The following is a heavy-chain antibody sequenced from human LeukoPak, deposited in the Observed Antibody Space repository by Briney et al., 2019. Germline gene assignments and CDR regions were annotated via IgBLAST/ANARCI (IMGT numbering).Heavy chain of an antibody. J-gene: IGHJ2*01. CDR2: IYYSGST. CDR3: ARDDCSGGSCYLPSGYFDL. V-gene: IGHV4-59*01. Sequence: PSETLSLTCTVSGGSISSYYWSWIRQPPGKGLEWIGYIYYSGSTNYNPSLKSRVTISVDTSKNQFFLKLSSVTAADTAVYYCARDDCSGGSCYLPSGYFDLWGRGTLVTVSS. D-gene: IGHD2-15*01. CDR1: GGSISSYY.